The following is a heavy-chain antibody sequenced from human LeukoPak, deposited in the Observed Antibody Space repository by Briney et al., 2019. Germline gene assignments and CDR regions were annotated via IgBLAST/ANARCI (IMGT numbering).Heavy chain of an antibody. J-gene: IGHJ3*02. D-gene: IGHD3-9*01. CDR1: GGSISSYY. CDR2: LSKSGNT. Sequence: PSETLSLTCTVSGGSISSYYWSWIRLPPGKGLEWIGYLSKSGNTNYSPSLKSRVTIFGDTSKNQFFLKLSSVTAEDTAVYYCARARYVNSFYAFDIWGQGTLVTVSS. V-gene: IGHV4-59*01. CDR3: ARARYVNSFYAFDI.